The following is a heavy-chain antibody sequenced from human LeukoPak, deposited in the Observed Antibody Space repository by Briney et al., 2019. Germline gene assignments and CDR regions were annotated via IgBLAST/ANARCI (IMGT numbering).Heavy chain of an antibody. CDR2: IYGSP. CDR1: GGSITDHF. Sequence: SETPSLTCTVSGGSITDHFWGWIRHTPGMGLEWIGHIYGSPTYNPSLKSRVTISDDTSENQIFLQMTSVTAADTAIYYCARRFRTSASGILHHDAYDIWGPGTEVIVSS. J-gene: IGHJ3*02. D-gene: IGHD3-10*01. V-gene: IGHV4-4*09. CDR3: ARRFRTSASGILHHDAYDI.